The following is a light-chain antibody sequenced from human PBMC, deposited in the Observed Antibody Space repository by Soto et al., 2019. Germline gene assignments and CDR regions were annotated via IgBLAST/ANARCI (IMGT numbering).Light chain of an antibody. J-gene: IGKJ1*01. CDR1: QSVSSNS. Sequence: ESELTQAAGTLFLSPGQRATLSCKASQSVSSNSLAWYQQKPGQAPRLLIFAASSRATGIPDRFSGSASGTDFTLTIDRLEPEDFAVYYCQHYGDSRTFGRGTKVDIK. CDR3: QHYGDSRT. V-gene: IGKV3-20*01. CDR2: AAS.